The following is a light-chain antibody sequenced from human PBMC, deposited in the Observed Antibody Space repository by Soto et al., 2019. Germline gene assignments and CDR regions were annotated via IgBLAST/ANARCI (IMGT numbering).Light chain of an antibody. V-gene: IGLV2-11*01. CDR1: SSDVGGYNY. J-gene: IGLJ1*01. CDR3: CSYAGSYV. CDR2: DVS. Sequence: QSVLTQPRSVSWSPGQSVTISCTGTSSDVGGYNYVSWYQQHPGKAPKLMIYDVSKRPSGVPDRFSGSKSGNTASLTISGFQAEDEADYYCCSYAGSYVFGTGTKLTVL.